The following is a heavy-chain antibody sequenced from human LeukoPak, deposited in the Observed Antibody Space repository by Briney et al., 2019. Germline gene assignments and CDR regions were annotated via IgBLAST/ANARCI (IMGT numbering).Heavy chain of an antibody. Sequence: GGSLRLSCAASGFTFSSYWMSWVRPPPGKGLEWVGNITHKISDKNYVASVKGHFTTSRDTAKNSLYLQMNSLRAEDTAVYYCAKVHLLRVILDYYFDYWGQGTLVTVSS. CDR2: ITHKISDK. V-gene: IGHV3-7*03. CDR1: GFTFSSYW. CDR3: AKVHLLRVILDYYFDY. J-gene: IGHJ4*02. D-gene: IGHD2-2*01.